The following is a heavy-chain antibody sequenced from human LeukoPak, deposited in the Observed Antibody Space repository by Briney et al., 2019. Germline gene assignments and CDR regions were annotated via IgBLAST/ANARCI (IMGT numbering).Heavy chain of an antibody. CDR2: ISSTSRHI. CDR3: VRDLNTITTAFFVY. D-gene: IGHD4-11*01. V-gene: IGHV3-21*01. Sequence: PGGSLRLSCAASGFTFSIYSMNWVRQAPGKGLEWVSSISSTSRHIYYADSVKGRFTISRDDASNSLYLQMNSLRAEDTAVYYCVRDLNTITTAFFVYWGQGTLVTVSS. CDR1: GFTFSIYS. J-gene: IGHJ4*02.